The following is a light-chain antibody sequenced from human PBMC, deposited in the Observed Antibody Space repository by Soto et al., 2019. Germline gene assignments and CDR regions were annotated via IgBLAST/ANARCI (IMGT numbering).Light chain of an antibody. J-gene: IGLJ2*01. Sequence: SYELTQPPSVSVAQGKTARITCGGNNIGSKSVHWYQQKPGQAPVLVIYYDSDRPSGIPERVSGSNSGNTATLTISRVEAGDEADYYCQVWDSSSDHVVFGGGTKLTVL. CDR1: NIGSKS. V-gene: IGLV3-21*04. CDR2: YDS. CDR3: QVWDSSSDHVV.